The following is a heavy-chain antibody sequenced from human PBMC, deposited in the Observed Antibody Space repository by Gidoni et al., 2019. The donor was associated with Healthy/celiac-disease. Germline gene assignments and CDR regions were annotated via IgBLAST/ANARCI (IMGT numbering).Heavy chain of an antibody. J-gene: IGHJ4*02. CDR2: ISYDGSNK. Sequence: QVQLVESGGGVVQPGRSLRLSCAASGFTFSSYAMHWVRPAPGKGLEWVAVISYDGSNKYYADSVKGRFTISRDNSKNTLYLQMNSLRAEDTAVYYCARDGGYSYRPLYYFDYWGQGTLVTVSS. V-gene: IGHV3-30-3*01. D-gene: IGHD5-18*01. CDR1: GFTFSSYA. CDR3: ARDGGYSYRPLYYFDY.